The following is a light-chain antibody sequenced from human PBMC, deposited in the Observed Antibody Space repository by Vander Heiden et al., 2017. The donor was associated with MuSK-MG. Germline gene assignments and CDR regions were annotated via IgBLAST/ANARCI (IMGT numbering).Light chain of an antibody. CDR3: QQSYSIPLT. CDR1: QSISSY. Sequence: IHLTLSPSSLSASVGDRVTITCRSSQSISSYLNWYQQKPGKAPNLLIYAASSLQSGVPSRFSGSGSGTDFTLTISSLQPEDFATYYCQQSYSIPLTFGGGTKVEIK. CDR2: AAS. V-gene: IGKV1-39*01. J-gene: IGKJ4*01.